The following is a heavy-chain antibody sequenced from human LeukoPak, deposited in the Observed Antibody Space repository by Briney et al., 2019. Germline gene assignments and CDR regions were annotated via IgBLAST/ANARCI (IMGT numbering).Heavy chain of an antibody. CDR3: AREPSYSSGWFDP. CDR1: GGTFSSYA. J-gene: IGHJ5*02. V-gene: IGHV1-69*05. D-gene: IGHD6-19*01. Sequence: SVKVSCKASGGTFSSYAISWVRQAPGQGLEWMGRIIPIFGTANYAQKFQGRVTITTDESTSTAYMELSSLRSEATAVYYCAREPSYSSGWFDPWGQGTLVTVSS. CDR2: IIPIFGTA.